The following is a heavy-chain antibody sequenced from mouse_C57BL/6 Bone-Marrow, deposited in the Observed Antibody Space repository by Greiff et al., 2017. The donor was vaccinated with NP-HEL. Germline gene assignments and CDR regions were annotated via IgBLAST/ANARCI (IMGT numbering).Heavy chain of an antibody. Sequence: EVKLEESGPGLVKPSQSLSLTCSVTGYSITSGYYWNWLRQLPGNKLEWLGYISYDGSNNYNPSLKNRISITRDTSKNQFFLNLKSVTTEDTATDYWAMLFITTVVATWDWYFDVWGTGTTVTVSS. J-gene: IGHJ1*03. D-gene: IGHD1-1*01. V-gene: IGHV3-6*01. CDR1: GYSITSGYY. CDR2: ISYDGSN. CDR3: AMLFITTVVATWDWYFDV.